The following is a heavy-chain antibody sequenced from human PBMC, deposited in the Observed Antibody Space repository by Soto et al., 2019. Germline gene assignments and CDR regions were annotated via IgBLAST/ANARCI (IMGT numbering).Heavy chain of an antibody. Sequence: QVQLQESGPGLVKPSETLSLTCTVSGGSISSYYWSWIRQPPGKGLEWIGDIYYSGSTNYNPSLKSRVTISVDTSKNQFSLKLISVTAADTAVYYCAHSSGWQNYDYYYVAVWGKGTTVTVSS. V-gene: IGHV4-59*01. CDR3: AHSSGWQNYDYYYVAV. J-gene: IGHJ6*03. CDR2: IYYSGST. D-gene: IGHD6-19*01. CDR1: GGSISSYY.